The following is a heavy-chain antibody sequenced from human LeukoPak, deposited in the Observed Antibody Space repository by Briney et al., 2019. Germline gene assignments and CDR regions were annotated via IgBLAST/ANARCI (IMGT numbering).Heavy chain of an antibody. CDR1: GGSISSYY. CDR2: IYNGGGT. V-gene: IGHV4-59*01. Sequence: PSETLSLTCTVSGGSISSYYWRWIRQPAGKGREWIGYIYNGGGTTYSPSLNSRLPIPLDTSNNQVSLRLSSVTAADTAVYYCAKGGTYGGGADYWGQGTLVTVSS. CDR3: AKGGTYGGGADY. J-gene: IGHJ4*02. D-gene: IGHD1-26*01.